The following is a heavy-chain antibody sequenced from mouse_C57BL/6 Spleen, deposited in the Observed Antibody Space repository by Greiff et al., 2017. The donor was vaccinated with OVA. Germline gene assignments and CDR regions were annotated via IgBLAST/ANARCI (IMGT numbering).Heavy chain of an antibody. CDR3: AREVVYDYDEGPWFAY. V-gene: IGHV1-72*01. CDR1: GYTFTSYW. CDR2: IDPNSGGT. Sequence: QVQLQQPGAELVKPGASVKLSCKASGYTFTSYWMHWVKQRPGRGLEWIGRIDPNSGGTKYNEKFKSKATLTVDKPSSTAYMQLSSLTSEDSAVYYCAREVVYDYDEGPWFAYWGQGTLVTVSA. D-gene: IGHD2-4*01. J-gene: IGHJ3*01.